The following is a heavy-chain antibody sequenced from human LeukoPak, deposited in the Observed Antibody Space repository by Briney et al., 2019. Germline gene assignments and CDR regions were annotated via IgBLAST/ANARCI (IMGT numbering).Heavy chain of an antibody. J-gene: IGHJ6*02. CDR1: GGSISGFY. D-gene: IGHD4/OR15-4a*01. V-gene: IGHV4-59*01. CDR3: AKSMTMDYYGIDV. Sequence: PSETLSLTCTVSGGSISGFYWSWIRQPPGKGLEWIACIHYSGITNYNPSLESRVTLAVDMAKNQLSLRLSSVTAADTAIYFCAKSMTMDYYGIDVWGQGTTVTVSS. CDR2: IHYSGIT.